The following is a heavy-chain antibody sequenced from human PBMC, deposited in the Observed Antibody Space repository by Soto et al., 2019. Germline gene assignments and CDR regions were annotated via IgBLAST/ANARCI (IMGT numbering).Heavy chain of an antibody. V-gene: IGHV1-18*01. CDR2: ISAYNGNT. D-gene: IGHD4-17*01. CDR1: GYTFTSYG. Sequence: ASVKVSCKASGYTFTSYGISWVRQAPGQGLEWMGWISAYNGNTNYAQKLQGRVTMTTDTSTSTAYMELRSLRSDDTAVYYCARGLRWYPNYYYYGMDVWGQGTTVTVSS. CDR3: ARGLRWYPNYYYYGMDV. J-gene: IGHJ6*01.